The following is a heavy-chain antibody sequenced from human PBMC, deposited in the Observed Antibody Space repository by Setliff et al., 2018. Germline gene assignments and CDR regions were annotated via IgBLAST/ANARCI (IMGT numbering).Heavy chain of an antibody. V-gene: IGHV3-33*08. J-gene: IGHJ4*02. CDR2: IWDDGGNK. Sequence: GGSLRLSCAASGFTFSTYRMHWVRQAPGKGLEWVAVIWDDGGNKYHADSVKGRFTISRDNSKNTLYLQMNSLRPEDAAVYYCARTCSGSGCYAGLESWGQGTPVTV. CDR3: ARTCSGSGCYAGLES. CDR1: GFTFSTYR. D-gene: IGHD2-15*01.